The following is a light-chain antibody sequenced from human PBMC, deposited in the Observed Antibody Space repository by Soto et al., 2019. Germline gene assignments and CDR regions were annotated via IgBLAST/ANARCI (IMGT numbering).Light chain of an antibody. J-gene: IGLJ1*01. V-gene: IGLV2-14*01. CDR1: SSDIGAYNY. CDR2: EVS. Sequence: QSALTQPASVSGSPGQSITISCTGSSSDIGAYNYVSWFQQYPGKAPKLIISEVSNRPSGVSNRFSGSKSGTAASLTSSGVQTEDEADYFCFSFTTDWTHVFGTGTKVTVL. CDR3: FSFTTDWTHV.